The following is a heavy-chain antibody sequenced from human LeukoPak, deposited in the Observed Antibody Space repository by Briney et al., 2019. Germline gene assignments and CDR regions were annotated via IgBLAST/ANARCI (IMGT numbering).Heavy chain of an antibody. CDR1: GGSISSYY. D-gene: IGHD3-10*01. J-gene: IGHJ2*01. CDR3: ARHLYYSASAFWYIDL. Sequence: SETLSLTCTVSGGSISSYYWSWIRQSPGKGLEWIESVSQSGNTYYKSSLKSRVTVSIDTSKNEFSLILTSVTAADTAEYYCARHLYYSASAFWYIDLWGRGTLVIVSP. CDR2: VSQSGNT. V-gene: IGHV4-39*01.